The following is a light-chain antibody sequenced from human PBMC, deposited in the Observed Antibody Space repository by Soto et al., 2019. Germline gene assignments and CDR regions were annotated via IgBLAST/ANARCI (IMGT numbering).Light chain of an antibody. Sequence: QSVLTQPASVSGSPGPSITISCTGTSSDVGDYAYVSWYQQYAGKAPKMMIYEVSNRPSGVSNRFSGSKSGNTASLTISGLQAEDESDYYCSSYRSSNTLLFGGGTKLTVL. J-gene: IGLJ2*01. CDR3: SSYRSSNTLL. CDR1: SSDVGDYAY. CDR2: EVS. V-gene: IGLV2-14*01.